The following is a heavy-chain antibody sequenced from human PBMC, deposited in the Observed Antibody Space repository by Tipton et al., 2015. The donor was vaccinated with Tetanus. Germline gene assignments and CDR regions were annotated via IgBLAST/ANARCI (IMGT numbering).Heavy chain of an antibody. Sequence: GSLRLSCAASGFTFSSYAMHWVRQAPGKGLEWVSAIGDTEFVTYYADSLKGRFTISRDNSKNTLYLQMNSLRAEDTAVYYCARDQAEVYYGSGSYLGMDVWGQGTTVTVSS. CDR3: ARDQAEVYYGSGSYLGMDV. D-gene: IGHD3-10*01. CDR2: IGDTEFVT. CDR1: GFTFSSYA. V-gene: IGHV3-23*01. J-gene: IGHJ6*02.